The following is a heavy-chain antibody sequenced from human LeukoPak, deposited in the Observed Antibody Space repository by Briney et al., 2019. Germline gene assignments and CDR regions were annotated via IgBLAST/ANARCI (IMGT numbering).Heavy chain of an antibody. Sequence: PGGSLRLSCAASGFTFSSYGMHWVRQAPGKGLEWVAVISYDGSNKYYADSVKGRFTISRDNSKNTLYLQMNSLRAEDTAVYYCAKDVRYCSGGSCPDDYWGQGTLVTVSS. CDR3: AKDVRYCSGGSCPDDY. CDR1: GFTFSSYG. V-gene: IGHV3-30*18. D-gene: IGHD2-15*01. J-gene: IGHJ4*02. CDR2: ISYDGSNK.